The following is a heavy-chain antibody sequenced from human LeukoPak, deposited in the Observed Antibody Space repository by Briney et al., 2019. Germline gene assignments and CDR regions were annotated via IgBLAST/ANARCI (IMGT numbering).Heavy chain of an antibody. V-gene: IGHV4-31*03. D-gene: IGHD4-11*01. CDR3: AGLAYSDSVRSFTDAFDY. CDR1: GGSISSGGYY. J-gene: IGHJ4*02. CDR2: IYYSGST. Sequence: SETLSLTCTVSGGSISSGGYYWSWIRQHPGKGLEWIGYIYYSGSTYYNPSLKSRVTISVDTSKNQFSLKLSSVTAADTAVYYCAGLAYSDSVRSFTDAFDYWGQGTLVTVSS.